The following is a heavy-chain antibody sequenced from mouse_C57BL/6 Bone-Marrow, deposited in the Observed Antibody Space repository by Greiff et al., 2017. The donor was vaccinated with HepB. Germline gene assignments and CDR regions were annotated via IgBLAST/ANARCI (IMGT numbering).Heavy chain of an antibody. CDR1: GYTFTDYE. D-gene: IGHD1-1*01. CDR3: TRDHYGSSSRYFDV. J-gene: IGHJ1*03. Sequence: VQGVESGAELVRPGASVTLSCKASGYTFTDYEMHWVKQTPVHGLEWIGAIDPETGGTAYNQKFKGKAILTADKSSSTAYMELRSLTSEDSAVYYCTRDHYGSSSRYFDVWGTGTTVTVSS. CDR2: IDPETGGT. V-gene: IGHV1-15*01.